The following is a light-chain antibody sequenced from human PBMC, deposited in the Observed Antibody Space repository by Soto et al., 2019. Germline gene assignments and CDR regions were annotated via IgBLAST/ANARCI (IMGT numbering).Light chain of an antibody. CDR3: QQSHSVPRT. Sequence: DLQMTQSPSSLSASVGDRVTITCRASQSISSYLSWYQQKPGKAPKVLSSAASSLQSGVPSRFSGSRSGTDFTLTISSLQPEDFATYYCQQSHSVPRTFGPGTKVDIK. CDR2: AAS. J-gene: IGKJ3*01. V-gene: IGKV1-39*01. CDR1: QSISSY.